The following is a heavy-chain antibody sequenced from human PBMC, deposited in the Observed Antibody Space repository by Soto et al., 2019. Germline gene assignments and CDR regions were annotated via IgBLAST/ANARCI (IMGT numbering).Heavy chain of an antibody. V-gene: IGHV4-4*02. CDR2: IYHSGST. CDR3: ASLGMIVFRGAFDI. J-gene: IGHJ3*02. Sequence: SETLSLTCAVSGGSISSSNWWSWVRQPPGKGLEWIGEIYHSGSTNYNPSLKSRVTISVDKSKNQFSLKLSSVTAADTAVYYCASLGMIVFRGAFDIWGQGTMVTVSS. CDR1: GGSISSSNW. D-gene: IGHD3-22*01.